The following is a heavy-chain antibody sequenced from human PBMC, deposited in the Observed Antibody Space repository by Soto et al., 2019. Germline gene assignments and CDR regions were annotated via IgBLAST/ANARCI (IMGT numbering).Heavy chain of an antibody. CDR1: GFSLTSGVG. J-gene: IGHJ4*02. D-gene: IGHD5-12*01. Sequence: QITLKESGPTLVRPPQTLTLTCTFSGFSLTSGVGVGWIRQPPGKALEWLALIYWDDDKRYSPSLKNRLTITKDTSQYQVILTLPNVGPVDTATYFCAHIDPEIVTVGGHGGFDYWGQGTLVTVSS. CDR2: IYWDDDK. V-gene: IGHV2-5*02. CDR3: AHIDPEIVTVGGHGGFDY.